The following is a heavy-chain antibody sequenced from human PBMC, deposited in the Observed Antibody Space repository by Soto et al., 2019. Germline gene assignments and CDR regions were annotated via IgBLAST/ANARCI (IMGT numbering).Heavy chain of an antibody. CDR2: IYYNGGT. J-gene: IGHJ6*02. V-gene: IGHV4-61*01. Sequence: SETLSLTFTVSGGSVSSGSYYWAWIRQPPGKGLEWIGYIYYNGGTNYNPSLKSRITILIDASKNQFSLKVNSVTAADTAVYYCARQGFGTIHGLVDVWGQGTTVTVSS. D-gene: IGHD3-10*01. CDR1: GGSVSSGSYY. CDR3: ARQGFGTIHGLVDV.